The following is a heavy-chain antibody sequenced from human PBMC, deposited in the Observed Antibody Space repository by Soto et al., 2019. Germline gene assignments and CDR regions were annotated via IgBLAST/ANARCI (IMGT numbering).Heavy chain of an antibody. CDR2: IDPSDSYT. J-gene: IGHJ6*02. D-gene: IGHD4-17*01. V-gene: IGHV5-10-1*01. CDR1: GYSFTSYW. CDR3: ARHRIDYGYYYYGMDV. Sequence: PGESLKISCKGSGYSFTSYWISWVRQMPGKGLEWMGRIDPSDSYTNYSPSFQGHVTISADKSISTAYLQWSSLKASDTAMYYCARHRIDYGYYYYGMDVWGQGTTVTV.